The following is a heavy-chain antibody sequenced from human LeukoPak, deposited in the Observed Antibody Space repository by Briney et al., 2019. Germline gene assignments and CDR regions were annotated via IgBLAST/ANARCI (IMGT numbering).Heavy chain of an antibody. CDR3: ARPRSALDYYYGMDV. CDR2: INPNSGGT. V-gene: IGHV1-2*02. D-gene: IGHD5-18*01. J-gene: IGHJ6*02. CDR1: GYTFTGYY. Sequence: ASVKVSCKASGYTFTGYYMHWVRQAPGQGLEWMGWINPNSGGTNYAQKFQGRVTMTRDTSISTAYMELSRPRSDDTAVYYCARPRSALDYYYGMDVWGQGTTVTVSS.